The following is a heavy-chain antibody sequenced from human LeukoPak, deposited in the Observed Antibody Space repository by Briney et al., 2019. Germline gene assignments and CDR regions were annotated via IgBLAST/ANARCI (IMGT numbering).Heavy chain of an antibody. J-gene: IGHJ4*02. Sequence: GEPLRLSCAASGFTFSSYAMSWVRQAPGKGLEWVSVIATSGETFYAESLRDRFTISRDNSKNTVFLQMSSLRAEDTATYYCANYKRGPTYYFESWGQGTLVTVSS. V-gene: IGHV3-23*01. CDR3: ANYKRGPTYYFES. CDR2: IATSGET. CDR1: GFTFSSYA. D-gene: IGHD3-10*01.